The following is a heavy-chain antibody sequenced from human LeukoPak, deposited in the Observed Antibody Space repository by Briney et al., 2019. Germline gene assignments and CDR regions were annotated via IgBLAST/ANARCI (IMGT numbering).Heavy chain of an antibody. Sequence: GGSLRLSCAASGLTFSSYGMHWVRQAPGKGLEWVAFIRYDGSNKYYADSVKGRFTISRDNSKNTLYLQMNSLRAEDTAVYYCAKDVLGGLWFGDHPYDAFDIWGQGTMVTVSS. V-gene: IGHV3-30*02. CDR2: IRYDGSNK. CDR3: AKDVLGGLWFGDHPYDAFDI. D-gene: IGHD3-10*01. CDR1: GLTFSSYG. J-gene: IGHJ3*02.